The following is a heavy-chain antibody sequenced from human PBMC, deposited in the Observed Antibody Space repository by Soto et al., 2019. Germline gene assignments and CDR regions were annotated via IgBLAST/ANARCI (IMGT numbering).Heavy chain of an antibody. D-gene: IGHD6-6*01. Sequence: GSLRLSCSASGFPFSNHAMHWVRQAPGKGLEYVSAINYNGGTTYYVDSVKGRFTISRDNSKNTLYLQMSSLKVEDTAMYHCVTWGGIEARNLDHWGQGTLVTVSS. J-gene: IGHJ4*02. CDR1: GFPFSNHA. CDR3: VTWGGIEARNLDH. CDR2: INYNGGTT. V-gene: IGHV3-64D*06.